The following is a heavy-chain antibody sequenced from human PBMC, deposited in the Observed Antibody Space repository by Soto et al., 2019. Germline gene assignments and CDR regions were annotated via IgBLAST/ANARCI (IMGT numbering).Heavy chain of an antibody. D-gene: IGHD2-15*01. CDR2: ISPSGNT. Sequence: QVQLQESGPGLVKPSGTLSLTCAVSSGSISSDNWWSWVRQPPGKGLEWIGEISPSGNTNYNPSLRSRVTISVDRSKNQFSLKLSSVTAADTAVYYCARTYCSGGSCYSAFDYWGQGTLVTVSS. CDR3: ARTYCSGGSCYSAFDY. CDR1: SGSISSDNW. J-gene: IGHJ4*02. V-gene: IGHV4-4*02.